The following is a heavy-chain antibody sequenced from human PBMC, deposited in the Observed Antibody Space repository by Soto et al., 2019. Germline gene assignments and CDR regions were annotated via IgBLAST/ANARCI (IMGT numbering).Heavy chain of an antibody. D-gene: IGHD3-16*01. V-gene: IGHV4-59*12. J-gene: IGHJ5*02. CDR1: GGSISGYY. Sequence: QVQLQESGPGLVKPSETLSLTCTVSGGSISGYYWSWIRQSPGKGLEWIGHIYYSGTTKYNPSLKSPGTMSVDTSKKQFSLRLNSVTAADTAVYYCAMTETTLYNWFDPWGQGTLVTVSS. CDR3: AMTETTLYNWFDP. CDR2: IYYSGTT.